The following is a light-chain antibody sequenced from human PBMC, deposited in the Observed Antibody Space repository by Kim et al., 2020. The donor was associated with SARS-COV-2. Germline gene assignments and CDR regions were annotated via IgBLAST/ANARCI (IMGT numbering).Light chain of an antibody. V-gene: IGLV3-1*01. CDR3: QAWDISTAV. J-gene: IGLJ3*02. CDR1: KLGNKY. CDR2: KDN. Sequence: SYELTQPPSVSASAGQTANILCSGDKLGNKYVCWYQQKPGRAPVLVIYKDNQRPSGIPDRFSGSNSGDTATLTISGAQTMDEADYYCQAWDISTAVFGGGTQLTVL.